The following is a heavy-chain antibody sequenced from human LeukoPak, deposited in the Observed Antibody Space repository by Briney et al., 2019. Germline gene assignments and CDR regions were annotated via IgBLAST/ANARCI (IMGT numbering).Heavy chain of an antibody. CDR2: IYTGDSDT. D-gene: IGHD6-19*01. J-gene: IGHJ6*02. V-gene: IGHV5-51*01. CDR3: ARHCSSGWSDPTYYYCGMDV. CDR1: GYSFTNYW. Sequence: GESLKISFKSSGYSFTNYWIGWLRQMPGKGLEWMGIIYTGDSDTRYSPSFQGQVTISADKSISTAYLQWSSLKASDTAIYYCARHCSSGWSDPTYYYCGMDVWGQGTTVTVSS.